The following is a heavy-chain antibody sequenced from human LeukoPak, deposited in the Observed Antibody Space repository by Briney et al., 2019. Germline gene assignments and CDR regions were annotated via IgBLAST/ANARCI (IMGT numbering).Heavy chain of an antibody. CDR1: GFTFSSYG. J-gene: IGHJ6*03. Sequence: PGGSLRLSCAASGFTFSSYGMPWVRQAPGKGLEWVAFIRYDGSNKYYADSVKGRFTISRDNSKNTLYLQMNSLRAEDTAVYYCAKDRKYCSSTSCGPGYYYYMDVWGKGTTVTVSS. V-gene: IGHV3-30*02. CDR2: IRYDGSNK. CDR3: AKDRKYCSSTSCGPGYYYYMDV. D-gene: IGHD2-2*01.